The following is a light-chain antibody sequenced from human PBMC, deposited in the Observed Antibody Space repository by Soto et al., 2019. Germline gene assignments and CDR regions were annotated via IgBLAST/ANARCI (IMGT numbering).Light chain of an antibody. Sequence: EIILTQSPATLSVSPGERATLSCRASQSVSSNLAWYQQKPGQAPSLLIYDASNRATGIPARFSGSGSGTDFTLTIASLEPEDFAVYYCQQRTNWRGVSFGPGTKVDIK. CDR3: QQRTNWRGVS. CDR2: DAS. CDR1: QSVSSN. V-gene: IGKV3-11*01. J-gene: IGKJ3*01.